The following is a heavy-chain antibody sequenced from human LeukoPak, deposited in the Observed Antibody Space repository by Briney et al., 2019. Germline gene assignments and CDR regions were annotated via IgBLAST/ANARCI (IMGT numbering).Heavy chain of an antibody. J-gene: IGHJ4*02. V-gene: IGHV3-23*01. CDR2: ISGSDGSR. CDR3: AKQVSCDTTTCYSGMPPDY. D-gene: IGHD2/OR15-2a*01. CDR1: GFTFSSYA. Sequence: GGSLRLSCAASGFTFSSYAMSWVRQTPEKGLEWVSVISGSDGSRYYADSVKGRFTISRDDSRNTVYLQMNNLRAEDTAVYYCAKQVSCDTTTCYSGMPPDYWGQGTLVTVSS.